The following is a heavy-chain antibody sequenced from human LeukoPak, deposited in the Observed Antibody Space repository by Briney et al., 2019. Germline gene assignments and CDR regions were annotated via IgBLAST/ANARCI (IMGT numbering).Heavy chain of an antibody. CDR2: IKHDGSEK. D-gene: IGHD3-3*01. Sequence: GGSLRLSCAASGFIFSSYSMSWVRQAPGKGLEWVASIKHDGSEKYYVDSVRGRFTISRDNTMNSLYLQMSSLRAEDTAVYYCATDRGWRTSGYYLYYFEYWGQGTLVTYSS. CDR3: ATDRGWRTSGYYLYYFEY. J-gene: IGHJ4*02. V-gene: IGHV3-7*01. CDR1: GFIFSSYS.